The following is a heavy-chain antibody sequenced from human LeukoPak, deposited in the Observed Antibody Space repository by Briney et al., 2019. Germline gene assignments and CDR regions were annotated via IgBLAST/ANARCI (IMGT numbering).Heavy chain of an antibody. Sequence: PGGSLRLSCAASGFTFSSYAMSWVRQAPGKGLEWVSGISGSGGGTYYADSVKGRFTISRDNSKNTLFLQMSSLRAEDTVVYYCAKDALISFRGAWSQSDYWGQGTLVTVSS. CDR2: ISGSGGGT. CDR3: AKDALISFRGAWSQSDY. J-gene: IGHJ4*02. V-gene: IGHV3-23*01. D-gene: IGHD3-16*02. CDR1: GFTFSSYA.